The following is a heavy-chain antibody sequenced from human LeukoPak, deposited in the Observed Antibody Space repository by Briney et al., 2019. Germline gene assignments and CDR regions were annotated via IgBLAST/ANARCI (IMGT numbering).Heavy chain of an antibody. CDR2: ISGSGGST. D-gene: IGHD3-10*01. J-gene: IGHJ4*02. Sequence: QPGGSLRLSCAASGFTFSSYGMSWVRQAPGKGLEWVSAISGSGGSTYYADSVKGRFTISRDNSKNTLYLQMNSLRAEDTAVYYCAKLLIRGVNYFDYWGQGTLVTVSS. V-gene: IGHV3-23*01. CDR1: GFTFSSYG. CDR3: AKLLIRGVNYFDY.